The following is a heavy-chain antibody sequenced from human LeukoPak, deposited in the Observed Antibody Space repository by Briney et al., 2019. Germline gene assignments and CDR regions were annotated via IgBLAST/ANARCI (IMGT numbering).Heavy chain of an antibody. V-gene: IGHV1-18*01. CDR2: ISAYNGNT. Sequence: ASVKVSCKASGGTFSSYAISWVRQAPGQGLEWMGWISAYNGNTNYAQKLQGRVTMTTDTSTSTAYMELRSLRSDDTAVYYCARFIYGSGRDYWGQGTLVTVSS. CDR3: ARFIYGSGRDY. J-gene: IGHJ4*02. CDR1: GGTFSSYA. D-gene: IGHD3-10*01.